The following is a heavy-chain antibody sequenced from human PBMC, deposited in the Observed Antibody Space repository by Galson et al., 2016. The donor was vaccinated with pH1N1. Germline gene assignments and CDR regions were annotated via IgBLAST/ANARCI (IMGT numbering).Heavy chain of an antibody. CDR2: IYYGGKT. V-gene: IGHV4-31*03. D-gene: IGHD2-15*01. CDR1: GGSMTSGHYY. Sequence: TLSLTCTVSGGSMTSGHYYWSWIRQLPDKGLEWIGYIYYGGKTYSNPSLKSRLTISVDTSKNQFSLKLNSVTAADTAVYYCARDHCSGGSCYSGFDPWGQGIPVTVSS. J-gene: IGHJ5*02. CDR3: ARDHCSGGSCYSGFDP.